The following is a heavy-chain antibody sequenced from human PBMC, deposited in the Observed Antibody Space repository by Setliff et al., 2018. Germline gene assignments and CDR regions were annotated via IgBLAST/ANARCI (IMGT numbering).Heavy chain of an antibody. Sequence: ASVKVSCKASGYTFTGYSMQWVRQAPGQGLEWMGRINPNSGGTNYAQKFQGRVTMTRNTSISTAYMELSRLRSDDTAGYYCARVGSLAPLYYGNYWGQGTLVTVSS. CDR1: GYTFTGYS. V-gene: IGHV1-2*06. J-gene: IGHJ4*02. D-gene: IGHD3-10*01. CDR2: INPNSGGT. CDR3: ARVGSLAPLYYGNY.